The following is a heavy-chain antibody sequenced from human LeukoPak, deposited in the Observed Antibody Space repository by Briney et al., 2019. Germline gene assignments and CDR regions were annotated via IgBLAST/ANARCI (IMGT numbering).Heavy chain of an antibody. V-gene: IGHV4-39*01. Sequence: SETLSLTCTVSGGSISSSSYYWGWIRQPPGKGLEWIGSIYYSGSTYYNPSLKSRVTISVDTSKNQFSLKLSSVTAADTAVYYCARTGHDSSDYYYLDYWGLGTLVTVSS. CDR1: GGSISSSSYY. J-gene: IGHJ4*02. D-gene: IGHD3-22*01. CDR3: ARTGHDSSDYYYLDY. CDR2: IYYSGST.